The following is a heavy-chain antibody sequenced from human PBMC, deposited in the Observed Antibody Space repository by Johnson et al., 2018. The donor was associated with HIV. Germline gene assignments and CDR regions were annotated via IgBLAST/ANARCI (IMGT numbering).Heavy chain of an antibody. V-gene: IGHV3-66*01. J-gene: IGHJ3*02. D-gene: IGHD1-26*01. CDR1: GFTVSRNY. CDR2: IYSGGST. Sequence: VQLVESGGGLVQPGGSLRLSCAASGFTVSRNYMSWVRQAPGKGLACVSVIYSGGSTHFADSVKGRFTISRDNSKNTVYLQMNSLRAEDTAVYYCAKGRSIEWEVRSAFDIWGQGTRVTVSS. CDR3: AKGRSIEWEVRSAFDI.